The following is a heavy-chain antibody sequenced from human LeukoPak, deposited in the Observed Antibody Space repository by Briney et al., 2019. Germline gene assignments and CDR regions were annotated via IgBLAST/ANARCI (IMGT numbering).Heavy chain of an antibody. D-gene: IGHD3-10*01. J-gene: IGHJ4*02. Sequence: ASVKVSCKASGYTFTSYGISWVRQAPGQGLEWMGWISAYNGNTNYAQKLQGRVTMTTDTSTSTAYMELRSLRSDDTAVYYCTRARPLGDPEKFDYWGQGTLVTVSS. CDR3: TRARPLGDPEKFDY. V-gene: IGHV1-18*01. CDR1: GYTFTSYG. CDR2: ISAYNGNT.